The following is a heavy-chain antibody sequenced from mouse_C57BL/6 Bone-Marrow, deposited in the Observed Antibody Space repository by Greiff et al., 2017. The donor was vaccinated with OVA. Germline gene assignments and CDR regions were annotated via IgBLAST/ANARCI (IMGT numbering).Heavy chain of an antibody. Sequence: QVQLQQSGPELVKPGASVKISCKASGYAFTSSWMNWVKQRPGKGLEWIGRIYPGDGDTNYNGKFKGKATLTADKSSSTAFMQLSRLTTEESAVYFCAKSNYYYGSGAMDYWGQGTSVTVSS. CDR3: AKSNYYYGSGAMDY. CDR2: IYPGDGDT. D-gene: IGHD1-1*01. V-gene: IGHV1-82*01. J-gene: IGHJ4*01. CDR1: GYAFTSSW.